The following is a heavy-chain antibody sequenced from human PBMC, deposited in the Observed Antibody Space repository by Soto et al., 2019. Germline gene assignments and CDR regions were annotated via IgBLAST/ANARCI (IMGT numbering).Heavy chain of an antibody. D-gene: IGHD1-26*01. CDR1: GFSLTTDRVG. J-gene: IGHJ4*02. V-gene: IGHV2-5*02. Sequence: QITLKESGPTLVKPTQTLTLTCTFSGFSLTTDRVGVGWIRQPPGEALEWLAVIYWDDSKTYRPSLESRLTITNDTSKHLVALTMTNMDSLDTATYYCAHAYGGRSLYWGQGTLVTVSS. CDR3: AHAYGGRSLY. CDR2: IYWDDSK.